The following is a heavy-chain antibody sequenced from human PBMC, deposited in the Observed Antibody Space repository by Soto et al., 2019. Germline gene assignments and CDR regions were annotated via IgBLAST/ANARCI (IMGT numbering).Heavy chain of an antibody. CDR3: ATGDYYDSSGYLTYNWFDP. CDR1: GGTFSSYA. V-gene: IGHV1-69*13. D-gene: IGHD3-22*01. CDR2: IIPIFGTA. Sequence: GASVKVSCKASGGTFSSYAISWVRQAPGQGLEWMGGIIPIFGTANYAQKFQGRVTITADESTSTAYMELSSLRSEDTAVYYCATGDYYDSSGYLTYNWFDPWGQGTLVTVSS. J-gene: IGHJ5*02.